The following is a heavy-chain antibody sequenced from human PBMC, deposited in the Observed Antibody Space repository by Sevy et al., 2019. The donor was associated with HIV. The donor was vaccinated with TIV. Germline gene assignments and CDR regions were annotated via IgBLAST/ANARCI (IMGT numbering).Heavy chain of an antibody. J-gene: IGHJ6*02. CDR3: ARGMVRGVIDYYYGMDV. D-gene: IGHD3-10*01. CDR2: ISSSSSYI. V-gene: IGHV3-21*01. Sequence: GSLRLSCAASGFTFSSYSMNWVRQAPGKGLEWVSSISSSSSYIYYADSVKGRFTISRDNAKNSLYLQMNSLRAEDTAVYYCARGMVRGVIDYYYGMDVWGQGTTVTVSS. CDR1: GFTFSSYS.